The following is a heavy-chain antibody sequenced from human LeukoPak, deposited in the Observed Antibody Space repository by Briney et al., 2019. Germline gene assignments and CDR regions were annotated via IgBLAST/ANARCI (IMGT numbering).Heavy chain of an antibody. CDR2: IYYSGST. CDR1: GASISSYY. Sequence: SETLSLTCTVSGASISSYYWSWIRQPPGKGLEWIGYIYYSGSTNYNPSLKSRVTISVDTSKNQFSLKLSSVTAADTAVYYCARVMDYYDSSGYLDWFDPWGQGTLVTVSS. J-gene: IGHJ5*02. D-gene: IGHD3-22*01. CDR3: ARVMDYYDSSGYLDWFDP. V-gene: IGHV4-59*01.